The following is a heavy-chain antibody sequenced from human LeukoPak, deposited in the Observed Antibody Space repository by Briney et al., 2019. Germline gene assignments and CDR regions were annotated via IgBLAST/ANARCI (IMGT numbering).Heavy chain of an antibody. CDR1: GGSASSGSYY. CDR3: ARMYNWNYVWFDP. J-gene: IGHJ5*02. CDR2: IYYSGST. V-gene: IGHV4-61*01. D-gene: IGHD1-7*01. Sequence: SETLSLTCTVSGGSASSGSYYWSWIRQPPGKGLEWIGYIYYSGSTNYNPSLKSRVTISVDTSKNQFSLKLSSVTAADTAVYYCARMYNWNYVWFDPWGQGTLVTVSS.